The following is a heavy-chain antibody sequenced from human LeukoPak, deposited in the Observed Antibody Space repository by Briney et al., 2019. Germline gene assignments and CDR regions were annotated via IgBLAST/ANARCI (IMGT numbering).Heavy chain of an antibody. Sequence: SVKVSCKASGYTFTSYGISWVRQAPGQGLEWMGWISAYNGNTNYAQKLQGRVTMTTDTSTSTAYMELRSLRSDDTAVYYCARGRRIAVAALRNAFDIWGQGTMVTVSS. V-gene: IGHV1-18*01. CDR3: ARGRRIAVAALRNAFDI. D-gene: IGHD6-19*01. J-gene: IGHJ3*02. CDR1: GYTFTSYG. CDR2: ISAYNGNT.